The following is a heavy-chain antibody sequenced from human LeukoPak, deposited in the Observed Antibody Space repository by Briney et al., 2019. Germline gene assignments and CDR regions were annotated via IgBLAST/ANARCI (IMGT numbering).Heavy chain of an antibody. Sequence: PGGSLRLSWAASGFTFSNAWMSWVRQAPGKGLEWVGRIKSKTDGGTIDYAAPVKGRFTISRDDSKNTLYLQMNSLKTEDTAVYYCTTDAGVTKDGYFDYWGQGTLVTVSS. CDR1: GFTFSNAW. D-gene: IGHD3-10*01. V-gene: IGHV3-15*01. CDR3: TTDAGVTKDGYFDY. CDR2: IKSKTDGGTI. J-gene: IGHJ4*02.